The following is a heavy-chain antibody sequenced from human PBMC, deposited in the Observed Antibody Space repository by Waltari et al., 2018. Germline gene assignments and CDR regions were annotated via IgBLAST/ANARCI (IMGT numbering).Heavy chain of an antibody. Sequence: QVQLQESGPGLVKPSETLSLTCTVSGGSISSYNWSWIRQPPGKGLEWIGYIYYSGSTNYNPSLKSRVTISVDTSKNQFSLKLSSVTAADTAVYYCARSPGQQLVYIDYWGQGTLVTVSS. CDR2: IYYSGST. V-gene: IGHV4-59*01. D-gene: IGHD6-13*01. J-gene: IGHJ4*02. CDR3: ARSPGQQLVYIDY. CDR1: GGSISSYN.